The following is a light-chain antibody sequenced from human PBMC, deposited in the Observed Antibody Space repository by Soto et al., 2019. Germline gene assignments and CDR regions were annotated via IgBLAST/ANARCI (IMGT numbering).Light chain of an antibody. V-gene: IGKV1-5*01. CDR2: DAS. CDR1: QSISNW. CDR3: QQYNTYPLT. J-gene: IGKJ4*01. Sequence: IQITQSASTLSWSVGDRVTITWRACQSISNWLAWYQQKPGKAPKVLIYDASTLDGGVPSRFSGRRSGTDFTLTISSLQPSDFATYYCQQYNTYPLTFGGGTKVDI.